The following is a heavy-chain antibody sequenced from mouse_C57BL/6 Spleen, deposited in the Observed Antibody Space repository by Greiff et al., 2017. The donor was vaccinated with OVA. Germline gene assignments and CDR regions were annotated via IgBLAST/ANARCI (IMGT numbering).Heavy chain of an antibody. CDR2: INPSTGGT. Sequence: VQLKQSGPELVKPGASVKISCKASGYSFTGYYMNWVKQSPEKSLEWIGEINPSTGGTTYNQKFKAKATLTVDKSSSTAYMQLKSLTSEDSAVYYCARKGNGYAMDYWGQGTSVTVSS. CDR3: ARKGNGYAMDY. J-gene: IGHJ4*01. V-gene: IGHV1-42*01. CDR1: GYSFTGYY. D-gene: IGHD2-1*01.